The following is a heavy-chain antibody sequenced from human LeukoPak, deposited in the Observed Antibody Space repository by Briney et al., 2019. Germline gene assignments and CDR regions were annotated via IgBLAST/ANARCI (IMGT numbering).Heavy chain of an antibody. Sequence: SQTLSLTCTVSGGSISSGDYYWSWIRQPPGKGLEWIAYMYSSDSNYYNPSLKSKVTMSADTSKNQLSLKLSSVTAADTAVYYCARPYYYDSRVDPWGQGILVTVSS. CDR2: MYSSDSN. V-gene: IGHV4-30-4*01. D-gene: IGHD3-22*01. CDR1: GGSISSGDYY. J-gene: IGHJ5*02. CDR3: ARPYYYDSRVDP.